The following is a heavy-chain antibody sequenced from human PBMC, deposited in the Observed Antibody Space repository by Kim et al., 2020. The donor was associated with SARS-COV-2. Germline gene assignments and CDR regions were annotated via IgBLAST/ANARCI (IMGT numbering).Heavy chain of an antibody. D-gene: IGHD2-2*03. CDR2: IYHSGST. Sequence: SETLSLTCAVSGGSISSSNWWSWVRQPPGKGLEWIGEIYHSGSTNYNPSLKSRVTISVDKSKNQFSLKLSSVTAADTAVYYCARLDIVVVPAAHHLDYYYYGMDVWGQGTTVTVSS. V-gene: IGHV4-4*02. CDR1: GGSISSSNW. J-gene: IGHJ6*02. CDR3: ARLDIVVVPAAHHLDYYYYGMDV.